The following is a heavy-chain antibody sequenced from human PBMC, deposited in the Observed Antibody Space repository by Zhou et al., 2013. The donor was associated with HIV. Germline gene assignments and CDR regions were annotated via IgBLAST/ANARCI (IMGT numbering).Heavy chain of an antibody. D-gene: IGHD4-4*01. V-gene: IGHV1-2*02. Sequence: QGQLVQSGTEVKNPGASVKVSCKASGYSLSAYYMHWVRQAPGQGLEWMGWLHPSNGDTKYAPSFQGRVTMTLDTSINTAYMELNRLRSDDTAVYYCARGYRTSGSNYRKSPYYFDYWGQGTLVTVSS. J-gene: IGHJ4*02. CDR3: ARGYRTSGSNYRKSPYYFDY. CDR1: GYSLSAYY. CDR2: LHPSNGDT.